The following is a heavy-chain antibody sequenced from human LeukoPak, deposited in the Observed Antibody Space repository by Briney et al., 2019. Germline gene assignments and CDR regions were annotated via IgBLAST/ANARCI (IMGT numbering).Heavy chain of an antibody. CDR1: GFTFSSYA. Sequence: GGSLRLSCAASGFTFSSYAMHWVRQAPGKGLEYVSAISSNGGSTYYANSVKGRFTICRDNSKNTLYLQMNSLRAEDTAVYYCAKVYSSGWYVFDYWGQGTLVTVSS. CDR2: ISSNGGST. J-gene: IGHJ4*02. CDR3: AKVYSSGWYVFDY. V-gene: IGHV3-64*01. D-gene: IGHD6-19*01.